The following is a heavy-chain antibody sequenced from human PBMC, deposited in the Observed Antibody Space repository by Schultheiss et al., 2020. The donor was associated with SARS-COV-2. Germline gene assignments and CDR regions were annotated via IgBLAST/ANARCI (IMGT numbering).Heavy chain of an antibody. CDR1: GGTFSSYA. J-gene: IGHJ5*02. Sequence: SVKVSCKASGGTFSSYAISWVRQAPGQGLEWMGGIIPIFGTANYAQKFQGRVTITADESTSIAYMELSSLRSEDTAVYYCARSRRPQTYNWFDPWGQGTLVTVSS. CDR2: IIPIFGTA. V-gene: IGHV1-69*13. CDR3: ARSRRPQTYNWFDP.